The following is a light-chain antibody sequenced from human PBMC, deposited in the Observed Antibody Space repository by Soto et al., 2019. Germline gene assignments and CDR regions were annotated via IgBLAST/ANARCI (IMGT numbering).Light chain of an antibody. CDR2: EVN. Sequence: QSALTQPPSASGSPGQSVTISCTGTSSDVGGYNFVSWYQQYPGKAPKLMIYEVNKRPSGVPNRFSGSKSGNTASLTVSGLQAEDEADYYWSSYVGYTNRYVLGTGTKLTVL. CDR1: SSDVGGYNF. J-gene: IGLJ1*01. CDR3: SSYVGYTNRYV. V-gene: IGLV2-8*01.